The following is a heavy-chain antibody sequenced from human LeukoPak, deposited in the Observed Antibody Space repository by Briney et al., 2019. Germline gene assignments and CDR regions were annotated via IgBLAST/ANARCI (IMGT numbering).Heavy chain of an antibody. Sequence: SQTLSLTCTVSGGSISSGGYYWSWIRQHPGKGLEWIGYIYYSGSTNYNPSLKSRVTISVDTSKNQFSLKLSSVTAADTAVYYCAGQRGATYYYDSSGQPAFDYWGQGTLVTVSS. V-gene: IGHV4-61*08. D-gene: IGHD3-22*01. CDR3: AGQRGATYYYDSSGQPAFDY. CDR2: IYYSGST. CDR1: GGSISSGGYY. J-gene: IGHJ4*02.